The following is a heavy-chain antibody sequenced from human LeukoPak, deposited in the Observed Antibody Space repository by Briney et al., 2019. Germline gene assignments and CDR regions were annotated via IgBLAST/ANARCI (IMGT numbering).Heavy chain of an antibody. V-gene: IGHV1-2*06. CDR2: VKPKSGDS. Sequence: ASVKVSCKASGYTFTNYHMHWVRQAPGQGLEWLGLVKPKSGDSDFVQKFRGRVTVTTDVSTTTIHMELSNLRSDDTAVYYCARDRGVPGPGNALDIWGQGTMVPVSS. CDR1: GYTFTNYH. CDR3: ARDRGVPGPGNALDI. J-gene: IGHJ3*02. D-gene: IGHD2-8*01.